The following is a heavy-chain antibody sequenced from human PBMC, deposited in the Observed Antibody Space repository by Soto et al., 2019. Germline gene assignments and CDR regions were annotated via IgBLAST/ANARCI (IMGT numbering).Heavy chain of an antibody. CDR3: ARDPVVGTRYYYYGMDV. D-gene: IGHD2-15*01. CDR1: GYTFTSYA. J-gene: IGHJ6*02. Sequence: QVQLVQSGAEVKKPGASVKVSCKASGYTFTSYAMHWVRQAPGQRLEWMGWINAGNGNTKYSQKFQGRVTITRDTSASTAYMELSSLRSEDTAVYYCARDPVVGTRYYYYGMDVWGQGTTVTVSS. V-gene: IGHV1-3*01. CDR2: INAGNGNT.